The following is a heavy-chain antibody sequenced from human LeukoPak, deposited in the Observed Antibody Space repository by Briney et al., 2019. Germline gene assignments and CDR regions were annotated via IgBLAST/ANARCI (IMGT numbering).Heavy chain of an antibody. V-gene: IGHV3-23*01. CDR2: ISGSGHTT. J-gene: IGHJ4*02. D-gene: IGHD1-26*01. CDR1: GFTFINYA. CDR3: AKKWWELPPYFDY. Sequence: GGSLRLSCAASGFTFINYAMSWVRQAPGTGLEWVSTISGSGHTTYSADSVKGRFTISRDNSKNTLYLQMNSLRAEDTAVYYCAKKWWELPPYFDYWGQGTLVTVSS.